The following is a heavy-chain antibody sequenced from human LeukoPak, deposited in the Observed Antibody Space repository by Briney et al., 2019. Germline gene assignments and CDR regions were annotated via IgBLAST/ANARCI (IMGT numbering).Heavy chain of an antibody. V-gene: IGHV4-59*01. CDR1: GGSISSYY. J-gene: IGHJ4*02. D-gene: IGHD4-17*01. CDR2: IYYSGST. Sequence: SETLSLTCTVSGGSISSYYWSWIRQPPGKGLEWIGYIYYSGSTNYNPSLKNRVTISVDTSKNQFSLKLSSVTAADTAVYYCARELLYGDYDYWGQGTLVTVSS. CDR3: ARELLYGDYDY.